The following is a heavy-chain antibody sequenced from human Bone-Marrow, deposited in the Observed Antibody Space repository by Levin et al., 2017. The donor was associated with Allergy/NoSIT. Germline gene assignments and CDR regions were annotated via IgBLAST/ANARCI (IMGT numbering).Heavy chain of an antibody. CDR3: ARDASATGGLDI. J-gene: IGHJ3*02. CDR2: IKQDGSVK. D-gene: IGHD2-8*02. CDR1: GFIFSNYW. V-gene: IGHV3-7*01. Sequence: GGSLRLSCAASGFIFSNYWMNWVRQAPGKGLEWVGNIKQDGSVKHYVDSVKGRFTISRDNAKNSQYLQMDSLRVEDTAVYYCARDASATGGLDIWGQGTVVTVSS.